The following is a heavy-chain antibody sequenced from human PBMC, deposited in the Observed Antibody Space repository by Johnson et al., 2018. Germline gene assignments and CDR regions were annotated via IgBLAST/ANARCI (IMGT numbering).Heavy chain of an antibody. D-gene: IGHD1-14*01. CDR3: ARVGTNDVFVI. CDR1: GFTFSRFS. Sequence: VQLVQSGGGLVQPGGSLRLSCAASGFTFSRFSMHWVRQAPGKGLEYVSAITYDGGVTYYADSVRGRFTISRDNSKSTLYLQMDSLRVEDMSVYYCARVGTNDVFVIWGQGAVVTVSS. CDR2: ITYDGGVT. J-gene: IGHJ3*02. V-gene: IGHV3-64*07.